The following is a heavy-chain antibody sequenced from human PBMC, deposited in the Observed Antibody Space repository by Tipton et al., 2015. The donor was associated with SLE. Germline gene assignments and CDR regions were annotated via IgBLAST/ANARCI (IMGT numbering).Heavy chain of an antibody. CDR3: ARDRRGGAVAGYYCYMDV. D-gene: IGHD2-15*01. CDR2: INPNSGGT. V-gene: IGHV1-2*02. Sequence: QLVQSGAAVKKPGASVKVSCKASGYTFTGYYMHWVRQAPGQGLEWMGWINPNSGGTNYAQKFQGRVTMTRDTSISTAYMELSRLRSDDTAVYYCARDRRGGAVAGYYCYMDVWGKGTMVTVSS. J-gene: IGHJ6*03. CDR1: GYTFTGYY.